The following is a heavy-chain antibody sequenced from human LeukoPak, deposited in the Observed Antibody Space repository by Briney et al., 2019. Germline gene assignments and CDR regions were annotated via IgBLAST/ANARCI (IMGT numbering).Heavy chain of an antibody. V-gene: IGHV4-34*01. Sequence: PSETLSLTCAVYGGSFSGYYWSWIRQPPGKGLEWIGEINHSGSANYNPSLKSRVTISVDTSKNQFSLKLSSVTAADTAVYYCASEPRDGLAAAGDWGQGTLVTVSS. CDR1: GGSFSGYY. J-gene: IGHJ4*02. CDR3: ASEPRDGLAAAGD. D-gene: IGHD6-13*01. CDR2: INHSGSA.